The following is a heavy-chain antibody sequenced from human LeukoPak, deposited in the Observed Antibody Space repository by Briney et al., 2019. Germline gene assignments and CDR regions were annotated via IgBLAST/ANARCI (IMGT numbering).Heavy chain of an antibody. V-gene: IGHV1-46*01. CDR2: INPTGGST. D-gene: IGHD2-15*01. CDR3: ARAARREGYCSGGSCYYFGY. CDR1: GYTFTNYY. Sequence: ASVKVSCKASGYTFTNYYMHWVRQAPGQGLEWMGIINPTGGSTSYAQKFQGRVTMTRDTSTSTVYMELSSLRSEDTAVYYCARAARREGYCSGGSCYYFGYWGQGTLVTVSS. J-gene: IGHJ4*02.